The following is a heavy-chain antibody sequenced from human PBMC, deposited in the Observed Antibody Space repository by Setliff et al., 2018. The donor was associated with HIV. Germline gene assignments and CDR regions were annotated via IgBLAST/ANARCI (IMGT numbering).Heavy chain of an antibody. V-gene: IGHV1-69*13. CDR2: IILLFGTP. Sequence: SVKVSCKASGGTFSSYAISWVRQAPGQGLEWMGGIILLFGTPNYAQKFQGRVTITADESTSTAYMELSGLRSEDTAVYYCARDLYYYDSSGYYPGNYYGMDVWGQGTTVTVSS. D-gene: IGHD3-22*01. CDR3: ARDLYYYDSSGYYPGNYYGMDV. J-gene: IGHJ6*02. CDR1: GGTFSSYA.